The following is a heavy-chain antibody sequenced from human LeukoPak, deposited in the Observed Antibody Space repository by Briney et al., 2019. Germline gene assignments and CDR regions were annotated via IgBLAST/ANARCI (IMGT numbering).Heavy chain of an antibody. D-gene: IGHD5-18*01. J-gene: IGHJ4*02. V-gene: IGHV3-30*04. CDR2: ISYDGSNK. CDR1: GFTLSSYA. Sequence: GGSLRLSCAASGFTLSSYAMHWVRQAPGKGLEWVAVISYDGSNKYYADSVKGRFTISRDNSKNTLYLQMNSLRAEDTAVYHCARGGGYSYGSFDYWGQGTLVTVSS. CDR3: ARGGGYSYGSFDY.